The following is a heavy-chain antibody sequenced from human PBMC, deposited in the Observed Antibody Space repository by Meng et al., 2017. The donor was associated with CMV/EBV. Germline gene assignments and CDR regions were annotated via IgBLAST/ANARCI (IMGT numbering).Heavy chain of an antibody. CDR1: GFSLSTSGMR. CDR3: ARAHTDYYYGMDV. V-gene: IGHV2-70D*14. J-gene: IGHJ6*02. Sequence: SGPTLVTPTQTLTLTCTFSGFSLSTSGMRVSWIRQPPGKALEWLARIAWDDDKFYSTSLKTRLTISKDTSKNQVVLTMTNMDPVDTATYYFARAHTDYYYGMDVWGQGTTVTVSS. D-gene: IGHD4-17*01. CDR2: IAWDDDK.